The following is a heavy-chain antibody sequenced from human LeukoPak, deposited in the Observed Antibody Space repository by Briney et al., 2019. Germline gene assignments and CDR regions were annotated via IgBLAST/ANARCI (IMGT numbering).Heavy chain of an antibody. D-gene: IGHD2-2*01. J-gene: IGHJ5*02. V-gene: IGHV4-39*01. CDR2: IYYSGST. Sequence: SETLSLTCTVSGGSISSSSYYWGWIRRPPGKGLEWIGSIYYSGSTYYNPSLKSRVTISVDTSKNQFSLKLSSVTAADTAVYYCARHLLPSSRVVDWFDPWGQGTLVTVSS. CDR1: GGSISSSSYY. CDR3: ARHLLPSSRVVDWFDP.